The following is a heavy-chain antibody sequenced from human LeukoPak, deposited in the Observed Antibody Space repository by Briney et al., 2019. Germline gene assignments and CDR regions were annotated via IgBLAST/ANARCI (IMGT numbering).Heavy chain of an antibody. D-gene: IGHD1-26*01. CDR2: IRFSGGTT. CDR1: AHTFPIDY. V-gene: IGHV1-46*01. J-gene: IGHJ3*01. Sequence: ASVKVSCKASAHTFPIDYMYWVRQAPGQGLEWVGMIRFSGGTTNYEPKFQGRVTMTWDSSTSTAYMGLNSLTSEDTAVYFCASPGGVWGQGTMVTVSS. CDR3: ASPGGV.